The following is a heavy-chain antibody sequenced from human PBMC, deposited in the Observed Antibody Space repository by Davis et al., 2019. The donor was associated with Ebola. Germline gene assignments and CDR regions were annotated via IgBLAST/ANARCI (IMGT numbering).Heavy chain of an antibody. CDR3: AREGGEVPYFHY. CDR2: FFHTGST. V-gene: IGHV4-4*02. Sequence: MPSETLSLTCAVSGGSISSNNWWCWVRQSPGMALEWIGEFFHTGSTNYNPSLNSRVTISVDKSKNQFSLSLTSVTAADTAVYYCAREGGEVPYFHYWGQGTLVTVSS. J-gene: IGHJ4*02. D-gene: IGHD4/OR15-4a*01. CDR1: GGSISSNNW.